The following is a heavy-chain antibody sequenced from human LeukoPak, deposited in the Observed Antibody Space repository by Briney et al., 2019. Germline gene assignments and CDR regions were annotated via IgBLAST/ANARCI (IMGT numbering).Heavy chain of an antibody. J-gene: IGHJ5*02. CDR2: IYYSGGT. D-gene: IGHD2/OR15-2a*01. CDR3: ASFHTKGWFDP. CDR1: GGSISSYY. Sequence: SETLSLTCTVSGGSISSYYWSWIRQPPGKGLEWIGYIYYSGGTNYNPSLKSRVTISVDTSKNQFSLKLSSVTAADTAVYYCASFHTKGWFDPWGQGTLVTVSS. V-gene: IGHV4-59*01.